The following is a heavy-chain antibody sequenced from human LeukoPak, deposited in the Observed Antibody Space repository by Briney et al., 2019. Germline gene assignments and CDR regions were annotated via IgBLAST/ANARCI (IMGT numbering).Heavy chain of an antibody. D-gene: IGHD3-10*01. Sequence: SEPLSLTCAVYGRSYSGYYWIWIRHPPGKGLEWIGEINHSGSTNYNPSLKSRVTISVDTSKNQLSLKLSSVTAADTAVYYCARGPYYYGSGSLDYWGQGTLVTVSS. J-gene: IGHJ4*02. CDR1: GRSYSGYY. CDR3: ARGPYYYGSGSLDY. V-gene: IGHV4-34*01. CDR2: INHSGST.